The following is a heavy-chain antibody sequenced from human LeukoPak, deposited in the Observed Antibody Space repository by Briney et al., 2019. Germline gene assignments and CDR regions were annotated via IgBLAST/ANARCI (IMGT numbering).Heavy chain of an antibody. D-gene: IGHD2-2*02. J-gene: IGHJ4*02. CDR1: GYTFTSYG. Sequence: ASVKVSCKASGYTFTSYGISWVRQAPGQGLAWMGWINPYNGNTNYAQNLQGRVTMTTDTSTSTAYMELSSLRSEDTAVYYCARGTPYCSSASCYNYWGQGTLVTVSS. CDR2: INPYNGNT. CDR3: ARGTPYCSSASCYNY. V-gene: IGHV1-18*01.